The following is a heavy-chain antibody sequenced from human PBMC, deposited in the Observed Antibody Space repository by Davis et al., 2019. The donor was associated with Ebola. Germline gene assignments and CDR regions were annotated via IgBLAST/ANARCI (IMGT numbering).Heavy chain of an antibody. Sequence: GESLKISCAASGFTFSSYWMSWVRQAPGKGLEWVANIKQDGSEKYYVDSVKGRFTISRDNAKNSLYLQMNSLRAEDTAVYYCARDFDATVTTLFYYYGMDVWGQGTTVTVSS. CDR3: ARDFDATVTTLFYYYGMDV. V-gene: IGHV3-7*01. CDR1: GFTFSSYW. CDR2: IKQDGSEK. D-gene: IGHD4-11*01. J-gene: IGHJ6*02.